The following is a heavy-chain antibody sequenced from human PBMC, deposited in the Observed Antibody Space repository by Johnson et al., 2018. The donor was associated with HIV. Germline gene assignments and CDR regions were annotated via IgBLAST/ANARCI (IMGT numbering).Heavy chain of an antibody. J-gene: IGHJ3*01. CDR2: ISYDGSNK. Sequence: QVQLVESGGGLVKPGGSLRLSCAASGFTFSSYAMHWVRQAPGKGLEWVAVISYDGSNKYYADSVKGRFTISRDNSKNSLYLQMNNLRADETTVYYCVRGHYGSGSEYAFEVWGQGTMVIVSS. CDR3: VRGHYGSGSEYAFEV. V-gene: IGHV3-30*04. D-gene: IGHD3-10*01. CDR1: GFTFSSYA.